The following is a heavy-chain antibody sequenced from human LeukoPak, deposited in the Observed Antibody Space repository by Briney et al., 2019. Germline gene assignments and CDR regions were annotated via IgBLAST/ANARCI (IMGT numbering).Heavy chain of an antibody. D-gene: IGHD3-3*01. J-gene: IGHJ3*02. V-gene: IGHV3-30*02. CDR3: AKSYDFWSGYYTDDAFDI. CDR2: IRYEGSNK. CDR1: GFTFSSYG. Sequence: PGGSLRLSCAASGFTFSSYGMHWVRQAPGKGVEGVAFIRYEGSNKYYADSVKGRFTISRDNSTNTLYLQMNSLRAEDTSVYYCAKSYDFWSGYYTDDAFDIWGQGTMVTVSS.